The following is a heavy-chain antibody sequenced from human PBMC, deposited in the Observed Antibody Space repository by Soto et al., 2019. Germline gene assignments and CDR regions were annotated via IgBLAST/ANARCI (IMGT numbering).Heavy chain of an antibody. V-gene: IGHV4-34*01. J-gene: IGHJ6*03. D-gene: IGHD5-12*01. CDR1: GGSFSGYY. CDR2: INHSGST. CDR3: ARDKEKGLRWGGPYYYYYYMDV. Sequence: SETLSLTCAVYGGSFSGYYWSWIRQPPGKGLEWIGEINHSGSTNYNPSLKSRVTISVDTSKNQFSLKLSSVTAADTAVYYCARDKEKGLRWGGPYYYYYYMDVWGKGTTVTVSS.